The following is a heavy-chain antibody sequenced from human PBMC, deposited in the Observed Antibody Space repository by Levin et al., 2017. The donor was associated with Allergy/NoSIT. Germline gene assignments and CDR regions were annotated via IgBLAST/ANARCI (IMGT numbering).Heavy chain of an antibody. V-gene: IGHV1-69*13. J-gene: IGHJ6*02. CDR2: IIPIFGTA. CDR1: GGTFSSYA. D-gene: IGHD4-23*01. CDR3: ARGGGNPLSQYYYYYGMDV. Sequence: SVKVSCKASGGTFSSYAISWVRQAPGQGLEWMGGIIPIFGTANYAQKFQGRVTITADESTSTAYMELSSLRSEDTAVYYCARGGGNPLSQYYYYYGMDVWGQGTTVTVSS.